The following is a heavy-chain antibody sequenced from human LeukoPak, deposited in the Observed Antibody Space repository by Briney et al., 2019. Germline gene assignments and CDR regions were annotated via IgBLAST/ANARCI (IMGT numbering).Heavy chain of an antibody. D-gene: IGHD3-22*01. CDR1: GGSISYTTYY. V-gene: IGHV4-39*01. J-gene: IGHJ1*01. CDR2: FYNSGSS. CDR3: ARRETYDSSGYYYAEYFQH. Sequence: SETLSLTCTVSGGSISYTTYYWGWIRQPPGEGLEWIGSFYNSGSSYYNPSLKSRVTISVDTSKNQFSLKLSSVTAADTAVYYCARRETYDSSGYYYAEYFQHWGQGTLVTVSS.